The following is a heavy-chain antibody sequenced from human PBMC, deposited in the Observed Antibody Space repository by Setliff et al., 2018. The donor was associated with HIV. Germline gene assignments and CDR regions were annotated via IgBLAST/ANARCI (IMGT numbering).Heavy chain of an antibody. CDR3: ARDAACPQGICYTGYFDL. D-gene: IGHD2-8*01. CDR2: IIPIFGSA. V-gene: IGHV1-69*13. CDR1: GGSFSNYG. J-gene: IGHJ2*01. Sequence: SVKVSCKASGGSFSNYGISWVRQAPGQGLEWMGGIIPIFGSANYPQRFQGRVTMTADESMTTAYMELNSLRSDDTAVYFCARDAACPQGICYTGYFDLWGRGTLVTVPQ.